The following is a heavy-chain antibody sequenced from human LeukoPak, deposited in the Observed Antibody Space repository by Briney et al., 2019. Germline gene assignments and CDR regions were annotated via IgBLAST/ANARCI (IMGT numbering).Heavy chain of an antibody. V-gene: IGHV1-69*05. CDR1: GGTFSSYA. D-gene: IGHD3-10*01. Sequence: SVKVSCKASGGTFSSYAISWVRQAPGQGREWMGGIIPIFGTANYAQKFQGRVTITTDESTSTAYMELSSLRSEDTAVYYCARAFKVVRGVIINNWFDPWGQGTLVTVSS. CDR3: ARAFKVVRGVIINNWFDP. CDR2: IIPIFGTA. J-gene: IGHJ5*02.